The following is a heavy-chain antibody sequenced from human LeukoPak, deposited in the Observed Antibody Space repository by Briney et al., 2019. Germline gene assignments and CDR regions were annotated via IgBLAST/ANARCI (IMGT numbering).Heavy chain of an antibody. V-gene: IGHV3-74*01. CDR1: GFTFSSYW. D-gene: IGHD3-3*01. Sequence: GGSLGLSCAASGFTFSSYWMHWVRQAPGKGLVWVSRINSDGSSTSYADSVKGRFTISRDNAKSTLYLQMNSLRAEDTAVYYCAREYYDFWSGYEDYWGQGTLVTVSS. CDR3: AREYYDFWSGYEDY. CDR2: INSDGSST. J-gene: IGHJ4*02.